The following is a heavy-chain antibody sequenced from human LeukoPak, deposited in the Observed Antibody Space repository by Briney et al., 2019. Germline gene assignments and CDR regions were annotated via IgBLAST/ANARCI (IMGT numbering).Heavy chain of an antibody. CDR2: IIPLFGTA. CDR1: GGTFSSYA. V-gene: IGHV1-69*06. J-gene: IGHJ4*02. CDR3: ARGFPSRKNYDSSGYYSYYFDY. Sequence: ASVKVSCKASGGTFSSYAISWVRQARGQGLEWMGVIIPLFGTANYAQKFQGRVTITADKSTSTAYMELSSLRSEDTAVYYCARGFPSRKNYDSSGYYSYYFDYWGQGTLVTVSS. D-gene: IGHD3-22*01.